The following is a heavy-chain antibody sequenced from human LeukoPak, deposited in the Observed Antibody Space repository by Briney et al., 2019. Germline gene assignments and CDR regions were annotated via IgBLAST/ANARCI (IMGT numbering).Heavy chain of an antibody. Sequence: ETLSLTCTVSGGSISGYYWSWVRQAPGKGLERVSGVSGSGTTTYYADSVKGRFSISRDNSKNTLFLQMNSLRADDTAVYYCATPGQWPVYFDYWGPGIQVTVSS. D-gene: IGHD6-19*01. V-gene: IGHV3-23*01. CDR3: ATPGQWPVYFDY. CDR1: GGSISGYY. CDR2: VSGSGTTT. J-gene: IGHJ4*02.